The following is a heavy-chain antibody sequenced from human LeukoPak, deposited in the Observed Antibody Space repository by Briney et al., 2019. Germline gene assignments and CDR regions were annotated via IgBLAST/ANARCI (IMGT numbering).Heavy chain of an antibody. D-gene: IGHD6-13*01. V-gene: IGHV1-2*02. J-gene: IGHJ3*02. CDR1: GYTFTGYY. Sequence: ASVKVSCKASGYTFTGYYMHWVRQAPGQGLEWMGWINPNSGGTNYAQKFQGRVTMTRDTSISTAYMELSRLRSDDTAVYYCARDRPGYSSSDDAFDIWGQGTMVTVSS. CDR3: ARDRPGYSSSDDAFDI. CDR2: INPNSGGT.